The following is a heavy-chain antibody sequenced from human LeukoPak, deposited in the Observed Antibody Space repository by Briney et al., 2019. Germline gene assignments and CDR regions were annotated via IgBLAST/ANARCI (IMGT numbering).Heavy chain of an antibody. CDR2: IGTAGDT. CDR1: GFTFRSYD. V-gene: IGHV3-13*04. J-gene: IGHJ4*02. CDR3: ARAVDTDMAFDS. Sequence: GGSLRLPCVASGFTFRSYDMHWVRQATGKGLEWVSAIGTAGDTFYPGSVKGRFTISRENAKNSLYLQMNSLRAGNTAVYYCARAVDTDMAFDSWGQGTLVTVSS. D-gene: IGHD5-18*01.